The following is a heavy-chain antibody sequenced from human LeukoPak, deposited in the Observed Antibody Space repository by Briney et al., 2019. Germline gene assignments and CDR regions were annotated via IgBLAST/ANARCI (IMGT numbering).Heavy chain of an antibody. D-gene: IGHD3-22*01. Sequence: GSLRLSCAASGFTFSDYYMSWIRQPPGKGLEWIGEINHSGSTNYNPSLKSRVTISVDTSKNQFSLKLSSVTAADTAVYYCARDSVTDSSGYYYTYYYYYMDVWGKGTTVTISS. V-gene: IGHV4-34*01. CDR1: GFTFSDYY. CDR2: INHSGST. J-gene: IGHJ6*03. CDR3: ARDSVTDSSGYYYTYYYYYMDV.